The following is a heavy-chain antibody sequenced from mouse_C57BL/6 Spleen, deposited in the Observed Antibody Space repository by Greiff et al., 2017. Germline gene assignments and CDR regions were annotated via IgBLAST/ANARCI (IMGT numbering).Heavy chain of an antibody. CDR1: GYTFTSYW. V-gene: IGHV1-64*01. CDR2: IHPNSGST. CDR3: AREGDYGSTSFDY. J-gene: IGHJ2*01. D-gene: IGHD1-1*01. Sequence: QVQLQQPGAELVKPGASVKLSCKASGYTFTSYWMHWVKQRPGQGLEWIGMIHPNSGSTNYNEKFQSKATLTVDKSSSTAYMQLSSLTSEDSAVYYCAREGDYGSTSFDYWGQGTTLTVSS.